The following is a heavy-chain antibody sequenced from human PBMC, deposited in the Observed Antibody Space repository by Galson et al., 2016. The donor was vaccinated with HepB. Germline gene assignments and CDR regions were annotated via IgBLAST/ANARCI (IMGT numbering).Heavy chain of an antibody. CDR2: VYRGRT. D-gene: IGHD4-11*01. J-gene: IGHJ4*02. CDR1: GFTFSNYD. Sequence: LRLSCAASGFTFSNYDMHWVRQPPGKGLEWIGTVYRGRTYYNPSLEGRVTISVGMSTDLLSLKVTSLTAADTAVYYCARAGLLTKASFDYWGQGARVAVSS. CDR3: ARAGLLTKASFDY. V-gene: IGHV4-38-2*01.